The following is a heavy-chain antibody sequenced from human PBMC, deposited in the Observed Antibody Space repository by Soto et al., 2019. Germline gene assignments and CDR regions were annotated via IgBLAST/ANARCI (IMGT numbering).Heavy chain of an antibody. CDR2: IYYSGST. V-gene: IGHV4-31*03. D-gene: IGHD2-21*02. CDR1: GGSISSGGYY. CDR3: ARQRTSVVTQAYFDS. Sequence: PSETLSLTCTVSGGSISSGGYYWSWIRQHPGKGLEWIGYIYYSGSTYYNPSLKSRVTISVDTSKNQFSLKLSSVTAADTALYYCARQRTSVVTQAYFDSWGQGSLVTVSS. J-gene: IGHJ4*02.